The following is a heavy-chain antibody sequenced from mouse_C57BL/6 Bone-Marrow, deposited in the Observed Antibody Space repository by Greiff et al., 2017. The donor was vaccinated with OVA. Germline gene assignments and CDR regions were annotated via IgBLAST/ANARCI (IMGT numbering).Heavy chain of an antibody. CDR2: IYPRSGNT. J-gene: IGHJ2*01. Sequence: QVQLQQSGAELARPGASVKLSCKASGYTFTSYGISWVKQRTGQGLEWIGEIYPRSGNTYYNEKFKGKATLTADKSSSTAYMELRSLTSEDSAVYFCARDGVYYGSRVSTYWGQGTTLTVSS. CDR1: GYTFTSYG. CDR3: ARDGVYYGSRVSTY. D-gene: IGHD1-1*01. V-gene: IGHV1-81*01.